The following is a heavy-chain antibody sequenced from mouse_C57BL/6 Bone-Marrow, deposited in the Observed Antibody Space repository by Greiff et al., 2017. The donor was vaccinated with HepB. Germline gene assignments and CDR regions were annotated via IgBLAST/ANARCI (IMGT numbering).Heavy chain of an antibody. CDR1: GFTFTDYY. V-gene: IGHV7-3*01. CDR2: IRNKANGYTT. D-gene: IGHD3-2*02. CDR3: ARASGYYAMDY. Sequence: EVQLMESGGGLVQPGGSLSLSCAASGFTFTDYYMSWVRQPPGKALEWLGFIRNKANGYTTEYSASVKGRFTISRDNSQSILYLQMNALRAEDSATYYCARASGYYAMDYWGQGTSVTVSS. J-gene: IGHJ4*01.